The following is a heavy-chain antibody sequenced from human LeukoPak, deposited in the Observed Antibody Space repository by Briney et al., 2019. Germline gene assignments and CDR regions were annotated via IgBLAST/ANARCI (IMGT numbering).Heavy chain of an antibody. Sequence: SQTLSLTCTVSGGSISSGGYYWSWIRQHPGKGLEWIGYIYYSGSTYYNPSLKSRATISVDMSKNQFSLKLSSVTAADTAVYYCARDPGGRNWFDPWGLGTLVTVSP. V-gene: IGHV4-31*03. CDR3: ARDPGGRNWFDP. D-gene: IGHD3-10*01. CDR1: GGSISSGGYY. CDR2: IYYSGST. J-gene: IGHJ5*02.